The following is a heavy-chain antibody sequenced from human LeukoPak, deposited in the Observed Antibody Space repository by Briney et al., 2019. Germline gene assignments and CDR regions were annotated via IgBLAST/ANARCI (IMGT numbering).Heavy chain of an antibody. Sequence: ASVKVSCKASGYTFTSYGISWVRQATGQGLERMGWMNPNSGNTGYAQQFQGRVTMTRNTSISTAYMELSSLRSEDTAVYYCAGSTSYYYYYMDVWGKGTTVTVSS. D-gene: IGHD2-2*01. J-gene: IGHJ6*03. V-gene: IGHV1-8*02. CDR1: GYTFTSYG. CDR3: AGSTSYYYYYMDV. CDR2: MNPNSGNT.